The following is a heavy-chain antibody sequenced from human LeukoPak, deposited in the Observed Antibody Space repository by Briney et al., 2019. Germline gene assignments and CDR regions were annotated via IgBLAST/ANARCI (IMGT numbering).Heavy chain of an antibody. D-gene: IGHD5-18*01. V-gene: IGHV3-30*04. Sequence: GRSLRLSCAASGFTFNSFAMHWVRQAPGKGLEWVAVTSYDGGDNYYADSVKGRFTISRDNSKNTLFLQMNSLRPEDTAVYYYASYSYGCTPSSPFDYWGQGTLVTVSS. CDR2: TSYDGGDN. CDR1: GFTFNSFA. J-gene: IGHJ4*02. CDR3: ASYSYGCTPSSPFDY.